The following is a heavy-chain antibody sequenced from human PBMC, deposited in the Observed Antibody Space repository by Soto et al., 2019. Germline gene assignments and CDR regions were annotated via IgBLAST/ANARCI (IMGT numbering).Heavy chain of an antibody. CDR2: IWYDGSDK. CDR1: GFTFSGFG. CDR3: AFGNLSYYFDY. D-gene: IGHD3-16*01. Sequence: PGGSLRLSCAASGFTFSGFGMHWVRQAPGKGLEWVAIIWYDGSDKYYADSVKGRFTISRDNSKNTLYLQMNSLRAEDTAVYHCAFGNLSYYFDYWGQGTPVTVLL. V-gene: IGHV3-33*01. J-gene: IGHJ4*02.